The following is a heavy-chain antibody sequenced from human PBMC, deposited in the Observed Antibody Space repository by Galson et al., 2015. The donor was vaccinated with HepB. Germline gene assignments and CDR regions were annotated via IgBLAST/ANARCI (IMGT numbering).Heavy chain of an antibody. CDR3: ARDKGVEWLVRGWFDP. V-gene: IGHV3-33*08. Sequence: SLRLSCAASGFIFKHYGLHWVRQAPGKGLEWVSVIWYDGTNKYYADSVKGRFTISRDNSKSTLYLQMNSLRAADTAVYYCARDKGVEWLVRGWFDPWGQGTLVIVSS. CDR1: GFIFKHYG. CDR2: IWYDGTNK. J-gene: IGHJ5*02. D-gene: IGHD6-19*01.